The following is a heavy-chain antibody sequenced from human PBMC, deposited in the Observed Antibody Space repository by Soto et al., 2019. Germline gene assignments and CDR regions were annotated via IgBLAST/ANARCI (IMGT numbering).Heavy chain of an antibody. CDR3: AKEGVPTGMDV. CDR1: GFTFSSYG. J-gene: IGHJ6*02. CDR2: ISYDGSNK. D-gene: IGHD4-4*01. V-gene: IGHV3-30*18. Sequence: PGGSLRLSCAASGFTFSSYGMHWVRQAPGKGLEWVAVISYDGSNKYYADSVKGRFTISRDNSKNTLYLQMNSLRAEDTAVYYCAKEGVPTGMDVWAKGTRSPSP.